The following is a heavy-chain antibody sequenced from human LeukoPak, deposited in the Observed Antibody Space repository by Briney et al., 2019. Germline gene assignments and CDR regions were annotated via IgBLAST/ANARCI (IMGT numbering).Heavy chain of an antibody. CDR1: GFIFSDYY. D-gene: IGHD5-18*01. Sequence: GGSLRLSCAASGFIFSDYYMSWIRQAPGKGLEWISYISSSGYTMYYADSVKGRFTISRDNANNSVYLQMNSLRAEDTAVYFCATTMDTAMLTGVGYWGQGTLVTVSS. CDR3: ATTMDTAMLTGVGY. J-gene: IGHJ4*02. V-gene: IGHV3-11*01. CDR2: ISSSGYTM.